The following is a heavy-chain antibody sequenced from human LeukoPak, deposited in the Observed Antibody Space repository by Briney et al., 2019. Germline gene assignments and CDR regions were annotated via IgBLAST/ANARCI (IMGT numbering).Heavy chain of an antibody. V-gene: IGHV3-66*01. CDR3: TRSLWAAAVSAEYFQH. CDR1: GFTVSSNY. D-gene: IGHD6-13*01. J-gene: IGHJ1*01. CDR2: IYSGGDT. Sequence: PGGSLRLSCAASGFTVSSNYMSWVRQAPGKGLEWVSVIYSGGDTYYADSVKGRFTISRDNSKNTLYLRINSLRAEDTAVYYCTRSLWAAAVSAEYFQHWGQGTLVTVSS.